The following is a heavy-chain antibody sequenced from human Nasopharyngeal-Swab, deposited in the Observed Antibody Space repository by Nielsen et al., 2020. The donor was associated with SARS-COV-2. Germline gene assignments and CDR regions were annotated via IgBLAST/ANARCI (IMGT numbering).Heavy chain of an antibody. CDR1: GYTFSGYY. D-gene: IGHD3-9*01. CDR3: ARPKGRHFDWSLGY. J-gene: IGHJ1*01. Sequence: ASVKVSCKASGYTFSGYYIHWVRQAPGQGLEWMGWINPNNSATNFAQKFKDRVTVTTDTSLRAAFLELNWLTSDDTAIYYCARPKGRHFDWSLGYWGQGTLVSVSS. V-gene: IGHV1-2*02. CDR2: INPNNSAT.